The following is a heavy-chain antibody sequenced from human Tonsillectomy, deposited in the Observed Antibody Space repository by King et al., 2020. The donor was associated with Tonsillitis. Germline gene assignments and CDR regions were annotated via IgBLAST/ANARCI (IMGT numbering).Heavy chain of an antibody. CDR1: GGSISTYY. CDR2: IYYSGST. D-gene: IGHD2-15*01. V-gene: IGHV4-59*01. CDR3: ARARVDYGMDV. J-gene: IGHJ6*02. Sequence: VQLQESGPGLVKPSETLSLTCTVSGGSISTYYWSWIRQPPGKGLEWIGYIYYSGSTNYNPSLKSRVTISVDTSKKQFSLNLSSVTAAATAVYYCARARVDYGMDVWGQGTTVTVSS.